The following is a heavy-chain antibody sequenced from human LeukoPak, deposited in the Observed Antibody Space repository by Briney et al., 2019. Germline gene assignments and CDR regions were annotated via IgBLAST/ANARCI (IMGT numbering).Heavy chain of an antibody. J-gene: IGHJ4*02. CDR2: IYSGGST. V-gene: IGHV3-53*01. CDR3: ARVGSQATFDY. CDR1: GFTVSSNY. D-gene: IGHD1-26*01. Sequence: GGSLRLSCAASGFTVSSNYMSWVRQAPGEGLEWVSVIYSGGSTYYADSVKGRFTISRDNSKNTLYLQMNSLRAEDTAVYYCARVGSQATFDYWGQGTLVTVSS.